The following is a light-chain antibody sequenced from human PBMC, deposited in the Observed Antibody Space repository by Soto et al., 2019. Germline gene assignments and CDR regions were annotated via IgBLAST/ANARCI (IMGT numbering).Light chain of an antibody. CDR3: TSYTSSSTYV. V-gene: IGLV2-14*01. CDR1: SSDVGAYNY. J-gene: IGLJ1*01. Sequence: VLTQPASVSGPPGQSITISCTGTSSDVGAYNYVSWYQHHPGKAPRLLTYDVTNRPSGISDRFSGSKSGNTASLTIAGRLAEDEPDYYCTSYTSSSTYVFGTGTKVIFL. CDR2: DVT.